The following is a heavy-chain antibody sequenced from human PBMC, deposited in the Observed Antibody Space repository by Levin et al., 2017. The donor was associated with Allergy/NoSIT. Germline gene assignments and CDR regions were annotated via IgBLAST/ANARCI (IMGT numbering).Heavy chain of an antibody. J-gene: IGHJ4*02. CDR2: IHPGDSDT. D-gene: IGHD2-15*01. V-gene: IGHV5-51*01. CDR1: GYSFTSYW. Sequence: PGESLKISCKGSGYSFTSYWIGWVRQMPGKGLEWMGIIHPGDSDTRYSPSFQGQVTISADKSISTAYLQWSSLKASDTAVYYCARNEGYCSGGICHLWTLNFDYWGQGTLVTVSS. CDR3: ARNEGYCSGGICHLWTLNFDY.